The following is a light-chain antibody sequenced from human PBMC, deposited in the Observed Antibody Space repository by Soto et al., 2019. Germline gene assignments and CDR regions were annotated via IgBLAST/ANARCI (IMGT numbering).Light chain of an antibody. CDR3: AAWDDSLSGRV. V-gene: IGLV1-47*01. Sequence: QCVLTQPPSACGTPGQRVTISCSGSSSNIGSNYVYWYQQLPGTAPKLLIYRNNQRPSGVPDRFSGSKSGTSASLAISGLRSEDEADYYCAAWDDSLSGRVFGGGTKLTVL. CDR1: SSNIGSNY. J-gene: IGLJ3*02. CDR2: RNN.